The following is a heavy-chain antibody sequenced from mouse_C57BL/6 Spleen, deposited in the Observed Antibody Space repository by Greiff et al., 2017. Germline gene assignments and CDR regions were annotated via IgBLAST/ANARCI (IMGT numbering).Heavy chain of an antibody. Sequence: EVKLVESGPELVKPGASVKMSCKASGYTFTDYNMHWVKQSHGKSLEWIGYINPNNGGTSYNQKFKGKSTLTVNKSSSTAYMELRSLTSEDSAVYYCARAPYYGYDGYYAMDYWGQGTSVTVSS. CDR3: ARAPYYGYDGYYAMDY. J-gene: IGHJ4*01. V-gene: IGHV1-22*01. CDR1: GYTFTDYN. CDR2: INPNNGGT. D-gene: IGHD2-9*01.